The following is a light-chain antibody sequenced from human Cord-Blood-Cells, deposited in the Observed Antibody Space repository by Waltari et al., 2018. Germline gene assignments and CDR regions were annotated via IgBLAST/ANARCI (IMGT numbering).Light chain of an antibody. CDR2: EVS. CDR1: SSDVGGYNY. CDR3: SSYTSSTVLV. Sequence: APGQSITISCTGTSSDVGGYNYVAWYQQHPGKAPKLMIYEVSNRPSGVSNRFSGSKSGNTASLTISGLQAEDEADYYCSSYTSSTVLVFGTGTKVTVL. V-gene: IGLV2-14*01. J-gene: IGLJ1*01.